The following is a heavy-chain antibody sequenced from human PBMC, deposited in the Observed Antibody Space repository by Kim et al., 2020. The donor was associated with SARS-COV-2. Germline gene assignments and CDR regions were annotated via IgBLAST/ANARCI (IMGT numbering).Heavy chain of an antibody. Sequence: GGSLRLSCAASGFIFSNYEMNWVRQAPGKGLEWLPYINVSASSIFYADSVKGRFTISRDDAKNSLHLRMNSLRADDTAVYYCASKGVVPATATRSNYYGMDVWGQGTTVIVSS. CDR3: ASKGVVPATATRSNYYGMDV. CDR2: INVSASSI. V-gene: IGHV3-48*03. CDR1: GFIFSNYE. J-gene: IGHJ6*02. D-gene: IGHD2-21*01.